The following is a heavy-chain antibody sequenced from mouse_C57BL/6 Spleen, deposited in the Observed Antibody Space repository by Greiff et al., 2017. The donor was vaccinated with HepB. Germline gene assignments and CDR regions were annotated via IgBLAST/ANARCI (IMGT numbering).Heavy chain of an antibody. V-gene: IGHV1-26*01. Sequence: VQLQQSGPELVKPGASVKISCKASGYTFTDYYMNWVKQSHGKSLEWIGDINPNNGGTSYNQKFKGKATLTVDKSSSTAYMELRSLTSEDSAVYYCAREGWDGGAWFAYWGQGTLVTVSA. J-gene: IGHJ3*01. CDR2: INPNNGGT. CDR1: GYTFTDYY. D-gene: IGHD3-3*01. CDR3: AREGWDGGAWFAY.